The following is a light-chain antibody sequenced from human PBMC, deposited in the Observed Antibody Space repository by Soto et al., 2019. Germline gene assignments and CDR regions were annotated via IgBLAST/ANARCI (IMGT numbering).Light chain of an antibody. J-gene: IGLJ1*01. V-gene: IGLV1-40*01. Sequence: QSVLTQPPSVSGTPGQKVSISCSGSASNLGGNPVNWYQHLPGAAPKLLIYRNTYRPSGVPDRFSGSRSATSASLTITGLQAEDEADYYCQSYDRSLSGSFFGTGTKLTVL. CDR1: ASNLGGNP. CDR3: QSYDRSLSGSF. CDR2: RNT.